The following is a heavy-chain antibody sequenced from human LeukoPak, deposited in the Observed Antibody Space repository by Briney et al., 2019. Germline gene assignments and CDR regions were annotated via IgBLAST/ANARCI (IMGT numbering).Heavy chain of an antibody. CDR3: ARQEGTFDY. Sequence: SETLSLTCTVSGGSISSSSYYWGWIRQPPGKGLEWVGSIYYSGSTYYNPSLKSRVTISVDTSKNQFSLKLSSVTAADTAVYYCARQEGTFDYWGQGTLVTVSS. J-gene: IGHJ4*02. V-gene: IGHV4-39*01. CDR1: GGSISSSSYY. CDR2: IYYSGST. D-gene: IGHD1-7*01.